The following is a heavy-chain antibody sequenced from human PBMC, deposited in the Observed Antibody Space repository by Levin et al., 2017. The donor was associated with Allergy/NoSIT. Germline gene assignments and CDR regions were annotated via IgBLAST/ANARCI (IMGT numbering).Heavy chain of an antibody. D-gene: IGHD2-15*01. Sequence: PSETLSLTCTVSGDSITPAYWNWIRQPPGKGLEWIGDISDSENTNYNPALKSRVTISVDTSKNQFSLKVRSVTAADTAVYYCAKAARIKYCSGGDCSYYYYMDVWGKGTTVTVSS. J-gene: IGHJ6*03. CDR2: ISDSENT. CDR1: GDSITPAY. CDR3: AKAARIKYCSGGDCSYYYYMDV. V-gene: IGHV4-59*01.